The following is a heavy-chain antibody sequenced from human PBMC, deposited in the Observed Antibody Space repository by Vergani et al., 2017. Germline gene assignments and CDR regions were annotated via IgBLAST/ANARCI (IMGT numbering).Heavy chain of an antibody. CDR1: GDSMNTYY. V-gene: IGHV4-59*06. Sequence: QVQLQESGPGLVKPSETLSLTCSVSGDSMNTYYWTWIRQHPGQGLEWIGYIYHTGTNYYHPSLRGRINISVDTSKNQLSLKLTSVTAADTAVYFCARAGLPFYAFYMDFWGKGITVTVSS. CDR3: ARAGLPFYAFYMDF. D-gene: IGHD2/OR15-2a*01. J-gene: IGHJ6*03. CDR2: IYHTGTN.